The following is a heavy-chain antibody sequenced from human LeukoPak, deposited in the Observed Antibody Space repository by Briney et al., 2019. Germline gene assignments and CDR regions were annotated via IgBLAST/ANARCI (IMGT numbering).Heavy chain of an antibody. Sequence: GESLKISCKGSGYSFTSYWIGWVRQMPGKGLEWMGIIYPGDSDTRYSPSFQGQVTISADKSISTAYLQWSSLKASDTAMYYCARGRHGIAAAGSLYYYYGMDVWGQGTTVTVSS. D-gene: IGHD6-13*01. CDR1: GYSFTSYW. CDR2: IYPGDSDT. CDR3: ARGRHGIAAAGSLYYYYGMDV. V-gene: IGHV5-51*01. J-gene: IGHJ6*02.